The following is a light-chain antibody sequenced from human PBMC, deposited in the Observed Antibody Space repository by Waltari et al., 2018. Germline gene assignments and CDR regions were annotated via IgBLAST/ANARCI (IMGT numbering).Light chain of an antibody. CDR3: QQSYSTPRT. J-gene: IGKJ1*01. CDR2: AAF. CDR1: QGISSY. V-gene: IGKV1-39*01. Sequence: DIQMTQSPPSLSASVGDRVTIPCRASQGISSYLSWYQPKPGKAPNLLIYAAFSLQSGVPSRFSGSGSGTDFTLTISSLQPEDFATYYCQQSYSTPRTFGQGTRVEIK.